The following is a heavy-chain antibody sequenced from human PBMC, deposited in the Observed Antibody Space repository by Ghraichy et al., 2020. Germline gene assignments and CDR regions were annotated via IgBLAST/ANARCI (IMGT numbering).Heavy chain of an antibody. CDR1: GFTFRSYW. V-gene: IGHV3-7*01. Sequence: GGSLRLSCAASGFTFRSYWMSWVRQAPGKGLEWVAKIKQDGSEKYYVDSVKGRFTISRDNAKNSLYLQMNSLRAEDTAVYYCARDQRLQGIVYWGQGTLVTVSS. J-gene: IGHJ4*02. CDR2: IKQDGSEK. D-gene: IGHD5-24*01. CDR3: ARDQRLQGIVY.